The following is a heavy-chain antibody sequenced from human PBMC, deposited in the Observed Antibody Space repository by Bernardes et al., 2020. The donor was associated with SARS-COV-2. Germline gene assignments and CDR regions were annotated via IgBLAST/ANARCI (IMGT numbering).Heavy chain of an antibody. CDR3: ARAACSSTSCYQFDP. CDR1: GGSISTYY. D-gene: IGHD2-2*01. J-gene: IGHJ5*02. CDR2: LHYSGST. Sequence: LSLTCTVSGGSISTYYWSWIRQPPGKGLEWIGSLHYSGSTSYSPSLKSRVTISVDTSENQFSLKVNSVTAADTAVYYCARAACSSTSCYQFDPWGQGTLVTVSS. V-gene: IGHV4-59*01.